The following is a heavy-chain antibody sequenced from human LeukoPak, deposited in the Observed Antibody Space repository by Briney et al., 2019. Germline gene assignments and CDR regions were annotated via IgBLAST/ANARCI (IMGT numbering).Heavy chain of an antibody. CDR3: ARVAMGGSGSYYRVGYYYMDV. Sequence: ASVKVSCKASGYTFTSYGISWVRQAPGQGLEWMGWISAYNGNTNYAQKLQGRVTMTTDTSTSTAYMELRSLRSDDTAVYYCARVAMGGSGSYYRVGYYYMDVWGKGTTVTISS. CDR1: GYTFTSYG. J-gene: IGHJ6*03. D-gene: IGHD3-10*01. V-gene: IGHV1-18*01. CDR2: ISAYNGNT.